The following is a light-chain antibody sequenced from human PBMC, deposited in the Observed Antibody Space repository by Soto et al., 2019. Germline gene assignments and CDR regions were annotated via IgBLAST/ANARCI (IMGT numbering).Light chain of an antibody. J-gene: IGKJ4*01. V-gene: IGKV3-20*01. CDR2: GAS. Sequence: EIVLMQSPGTLSLSPGERATLSCRASQSVSNNYVAWYQQKPGQAPRLLIAGASSRATGIPDRFSGSGSGTDFTLTISRLEPEDFAVYYCQQYGSSPPLTFGVGTQVEIK. CDR3: QQYGSSPPLT. CDR1: QSVSNNY.